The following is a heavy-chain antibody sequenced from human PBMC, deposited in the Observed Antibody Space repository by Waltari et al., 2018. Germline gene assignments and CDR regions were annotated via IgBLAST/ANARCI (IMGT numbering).Heavy chain of an antibody. Sequence: QVQLQESGPGLVKPSETLSLTCTVSGGSISSYYWSWIRQPAGKGLEWIGLISTSGSTNYNPSLKSRVTMSVDTSKNQFSLKLSSVTAADTAVYYCARSPHYSNYASILYYYYMDVWGKGTTVTISS. CDR2: ISTSGST. J-gene: IGHJ6*03. CDR1: GGSISSYY. D-gene: IGHD4-4*01. V-gene: IGHV4-4*07. CDR3: ARSPHYSNYASILYYYYMDV.